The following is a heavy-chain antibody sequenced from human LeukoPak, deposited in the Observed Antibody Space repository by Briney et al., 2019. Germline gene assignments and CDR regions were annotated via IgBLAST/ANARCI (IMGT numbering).Heavy chain of an antibody. CDR2: LTGSGSRT. CDR3: ARGVEPLAANTLAY. D-gene: IGHD1-14*01. Sequence: GGSLRLSCAASGGPFSSLAMSWVRQAPGKGLEWVSGLTGSGSRTYYADSVKGRFTISRDNSKNTLYLEMNSLSPDDTAVYYCARGVEPLAANTLAYWGQGTLVTVSS. J-gene: IGHJ4*02. CDR1: GGPFSSLA. V-gene: IGHV3-23*01.